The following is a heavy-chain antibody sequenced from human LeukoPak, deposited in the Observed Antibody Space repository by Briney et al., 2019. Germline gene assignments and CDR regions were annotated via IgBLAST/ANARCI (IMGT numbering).Heavy chain of an antibody. D-gene: IGHD3-22*01. CDR3: AKAYLYYDSSGYPGVSFDI. CDR1: GGSISSHY. CDR2: IYYSGNT. J-gene: IGHJ3*02. Sequence: PSETLSLTCTVSGGSISSHYWSWIRQPPGKGLEWIGYIYYSGNTNYSPSLKSRVTISVDTSKNQFSLKLSSVTAADTAVYYCAKAYLYYDSSGYPGVSFDIWGQGTMVTVSS. V-gene: IGHV4-59*11.